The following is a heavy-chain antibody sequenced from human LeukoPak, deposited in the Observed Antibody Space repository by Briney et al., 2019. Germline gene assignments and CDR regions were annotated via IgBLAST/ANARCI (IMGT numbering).Heavy chain of an antibody. D-gene: IGHD5-12*01. Sequence: SETLSLTCTVSGGSISSGGYYWSWIRQHPGKGLEWIGCIYYSGTTYYHPSLTSRVAISVDTSKNQFSLKLSSVTPEDTAVYYCAGGTSGHDYFLPWFDPWGQGTLVTVSS. CDR3: AGGTSGHDYFLPWFDP. CDR1: GGSISSGGYY. J-gene: IGHJ5*02. CDR2: IYYSGTT. V-gene: IGHV4-31*03.